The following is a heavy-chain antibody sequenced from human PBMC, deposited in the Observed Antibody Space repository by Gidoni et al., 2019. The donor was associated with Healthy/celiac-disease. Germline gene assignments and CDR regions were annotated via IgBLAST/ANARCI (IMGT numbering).Heavy chain of an antibody. V-gene: IGHV1-2*04. CDR1: GYTFTGYY. D-gene: IGHD4-17*01. CDR3: ARGFTTVVTSGGYYYYGMDV. Sequence: QVQLVQAGAEVKKPGASVKVPCKASGYTFTGYYMHWVRQAPGQGLEWMGWINPNSGGTNYAQKFQGWVTMTRDTSISTAYMELSRLRSDDTAVYYCARGFTTVVTSGGYYYYGMDVWGQGTTVTVSS. CDR2: INPNSGGT. J-gene: IGHJ6*02.